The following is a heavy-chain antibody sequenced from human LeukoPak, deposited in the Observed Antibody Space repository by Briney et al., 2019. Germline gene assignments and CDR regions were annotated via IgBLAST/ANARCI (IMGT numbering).Heavy chain of an antibody. D-gene: IGHD2-2*01. CDR3: ARGTGYCSSTSCYEGIDY. Sequence: GGSLRLSCAASGFIFSSYAMSWVRQAPGKGLEWFSDISSNGSTIYYADSVKGRFTISRDNANHSLYLQMNSLRAEDTAVYYCARGTGYCSSTSCYEGIDYWGQGTLVTVSS. CDR2: ISSNGSTI. CDR1: GFIFSSYA. V-gene: IGHV3-48*03. J-gene: IGHJ4*02.